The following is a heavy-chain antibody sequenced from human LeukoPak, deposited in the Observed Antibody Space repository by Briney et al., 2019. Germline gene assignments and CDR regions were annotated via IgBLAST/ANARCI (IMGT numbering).Heavy chain of an antibody. CDR2: IRNDGGYT. D-gene: IGHD2-2*01. CDR1: GYTLSNYG. CDR3: TRERYCSGASCYSDNTYFDS. J-gene: IGHJ4*02. V-gene: IGHV3-30*02. Sequence: GGSLRLSCAASGYTLSNYGLHWVRQAPGKGLECVSFIRNDGGYTFYAGSVRGRFTISRDNSKNTLYMQMNNLRVEDTAVYYCTRERYCSGASCYSDNTYFDSWGQGTLVTVSS.